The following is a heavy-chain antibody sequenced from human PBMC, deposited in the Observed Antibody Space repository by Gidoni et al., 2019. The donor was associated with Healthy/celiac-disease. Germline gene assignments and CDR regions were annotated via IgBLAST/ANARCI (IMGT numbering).Heavy chain of an antibody. V-gene: IGHV3-21*01. CDR2: ISSSSRYI. Sequence: EVQLVESGGGLVKPGGSLRPSCAAAGFTFSSDSMNWVRPAPGKGWELVSSISSSSRYIYYADSVKGRFPISRDNAKNSLYLQMNSLRAEDTAVYYCARDLGDVSYCSGGSCYSYWYFDLWGRGTLVTVSS. CDR3: ARDLGDVSYCSGGSCYSYWYFDL. CDR1: GFTFSSDS. D-gene: IGHD2-15*01. J-gene: IGHJ2*01.